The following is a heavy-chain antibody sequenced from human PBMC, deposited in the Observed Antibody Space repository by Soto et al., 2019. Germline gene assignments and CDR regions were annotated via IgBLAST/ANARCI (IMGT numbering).Heavy chain of an antibody. CDR2: ISTYNANT. Sequence: ASVKVSCKASGYIFSNYGISWVRQAPGQGLEWMGWISTYNANTYYAQKFQGRVTMTTDTSTSTAYMELRSLRSDDTAVFYCARGRDGSSWSSAESLQYWGQGTLVTVSS. D-gene: IGHD6-13*01. V-gene: IGHV1-18*01. CDR3: ARGRDGSSWSSAESLQY. J-gene: IGHJ1*01. CDR1: GYIFSNYG.